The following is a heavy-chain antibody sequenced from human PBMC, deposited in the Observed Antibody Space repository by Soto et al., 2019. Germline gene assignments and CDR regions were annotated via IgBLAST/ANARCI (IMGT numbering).Heavy chain of an antibody. J-gene: IGHJ3*02. Sequence: EVQLVESGGGLVQPGGSLRLSCAASGFTFSSYEMNWVRQAPGKGLEWVSSISSSSSYIYYADSVKGRFTLSRDNAKNSLYLQMNSLRAEDTAVYYCATDAFDIWGQGTLVTVSS. CDR2: ISSSSSYI. CDR1: GFTFSSYE. CDR3: ATDAFDI. V-gene: IGHV3-48*03.